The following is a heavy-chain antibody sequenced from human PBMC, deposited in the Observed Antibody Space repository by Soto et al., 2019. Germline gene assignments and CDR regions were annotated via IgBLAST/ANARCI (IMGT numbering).Heavy chain of an antibody. CDR3: TTPTHYYDSSSDA. J-gene: IGHJ4*02. CDR1: GGPFGTAW. D-gene: IGHD3-22*01. Sequence: GGPFGTAWLRRVRKAKRKGLEWVGRIKSKTDGGTTDYAAPVKGRFTISRDDSKNTLYLQMNSLKTEDTAVYYCTTPTHYYDSSSDARGQGTPVTFSS. CDR2: IKSKTDGGTT. V-gene: IGHV3-15*01.